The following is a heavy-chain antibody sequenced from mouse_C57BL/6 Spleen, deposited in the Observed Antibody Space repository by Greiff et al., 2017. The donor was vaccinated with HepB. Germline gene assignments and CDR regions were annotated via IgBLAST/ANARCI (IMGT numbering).Heavy chain of an antibody. CDR2: INPSSGYT. CDR1: GYTFTSYW. J-gene: IGHJ4*01. CDR3: AREPITTVVADNAMDY. V-gene: IGHV1-7*01. D-gene: IGHD1-1*01. Sequence: VQLVESGAELAKPGASVKLSCKASGYTFTSYWMHWVKQRPGQGLEWIGYINPSSGYTKYNQKFKDKATLTADKSSSTAYMQLSSLTYEDSAVYYCAREPITTVVADNAMDYWGQGTSVTVSS.